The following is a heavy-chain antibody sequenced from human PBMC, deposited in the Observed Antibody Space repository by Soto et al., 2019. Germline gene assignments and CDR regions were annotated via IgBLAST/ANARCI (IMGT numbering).Heavy chain of an antibody. CDR2: ISYSGST. D-gene: IGHD2-8*01. CDR1: AGSISTINYY. J-gene: IGHJ3*01. V-gene: IGHV4-31*03. CDR3: ARSAQWDGFDP. Sequence: QVQRQESGRGLVRPSQTLSLTCTVSAGSISTINYYWSWIRQHPEKGLEWIGYISYSGSTFYHSSLKSRVTISLDTSKKQFSLTLTSVTAADTAVYYCARSAQWDGFDPWGQGTMVTVSS.